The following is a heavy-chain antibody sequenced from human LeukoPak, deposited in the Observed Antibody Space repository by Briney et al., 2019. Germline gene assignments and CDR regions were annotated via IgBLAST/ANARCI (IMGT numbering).Heavy chain of an antibody. D-gene: IGHD6-13*01. J-gene: IGHJ4*02. CDR1: GFTFSDYY. Sequence: GGSLRLSCAASGFTFSDYYMSWIRQAPGKGLEWVSYISGSGSTIYYADSVKGRFTISRDNAKNSLYLQMNSLRAEDTAVYYCARGRSSSWYDLYYFDYWGQGTLVTVSS. V-gene: IGHV3-11*01. CDR3: ARGRSSSWYDLYYFDY. CDR2: ISGSGSTI.